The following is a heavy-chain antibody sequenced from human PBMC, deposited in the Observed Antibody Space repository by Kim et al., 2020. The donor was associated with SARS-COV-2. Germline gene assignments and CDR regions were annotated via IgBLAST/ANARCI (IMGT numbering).Heavy chain of an antibody. J-gene: IGHJ6*02. CDR2: ISGSGGST. CDR1: GFTFSSYA. Sequence: GGSLRLSCAASGFTFSSYAMSWVRQAPGKGLEWVSAISGSGGSTYYADSVKGRFTISRDNSKNTLYLQMNSLRAEDTAVYYCAKGPSGSGWYHYYYGMDVWGQGTTVTVSS. CDR3: AKGPSGSGWYHYYYGMDV. V-gene: IGHV3-23*01. D-gene: IGHD6-19*01.